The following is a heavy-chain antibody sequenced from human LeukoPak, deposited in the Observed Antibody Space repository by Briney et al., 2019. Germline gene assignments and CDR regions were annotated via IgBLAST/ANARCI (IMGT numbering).Heavy chain of an antibody. V-gene: IGHV3-23*01. CDR2: IISSGGVT. J-gene: IGHJ4*02. D-gene: IGHD5-18*01. CDR3: AKNGGYSYGLYYFDY. CDR1: GFTFSSYA. Sequence: GGSLRLSCAASGFTFSSYAMSWVRQAPGKGLEWVSSIISSGGVTYYADSVKGRFTISRDNSKNTVYLQMDSLRAEDSAVYYCAKNGGYSYGLYYFDYWGQGTLVTVSS.